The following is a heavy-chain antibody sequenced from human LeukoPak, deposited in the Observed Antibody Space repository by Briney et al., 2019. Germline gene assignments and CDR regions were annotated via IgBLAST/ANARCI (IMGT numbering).Heavy chain of an antibody. J-gene: IGHJ3*02. CDR2: IYYSGST. V-gene: IGHV4-39*07. D-gene: IGHD3/OR15-3a*01. CDR3: ASGGLVYGGYPYAFDI. CDR1: GGSISSSSYY. Sequence: PSETLSLTCTVSGGSISSSSYYWGWIRQPPGKGLEWIGSIYYSGSTYYNPSLKSRVTISVDTSKNQFSLKLSSVTAADTAVYYCASGGLVYGGYPYAFDIWGQGTMVTVSS.